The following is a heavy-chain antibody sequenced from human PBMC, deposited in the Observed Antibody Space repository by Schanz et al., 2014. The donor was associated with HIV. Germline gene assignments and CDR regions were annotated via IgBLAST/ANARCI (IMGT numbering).Heavy chain of an antibody. D-gene: IGHD3-10*01. CDR3: ARGSGPYYYYYGMDV. J-gene: IGHJ6*02. V-gene: IGHV3-33*01. CDR2: IWYDGSNK. Sequence: VQLVESGGRVVQPGRSLRLSCAASGFTFSTYGMHWVRQAPGKGLEWVAVIWYDGSNKYYADSVKGRFTISRDNSKNTLYLQMNSLRADDTAVYYCARGSGPYYYYYGMDVWGQGTTVTVSS. CDR1: GFTFSTYG.